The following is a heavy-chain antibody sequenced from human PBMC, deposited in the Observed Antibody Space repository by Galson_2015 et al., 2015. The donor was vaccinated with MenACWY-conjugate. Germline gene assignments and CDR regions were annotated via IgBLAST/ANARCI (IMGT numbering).Heavy chain of an antibody. V-gene: IGHV3-23*01. J-gene: IGHJ4*02. D-gene: IGHD5-18*01. Sequence: SLRLSCAASGFTFSTYVMSWVRQAPGKGLEWVSSISGSAATTYHADSVKGRLTISRDNFKNTLYLQINSLRAEDTAIYYCAKGGDSGHSEVYNSWGQGTLVGVSS. CDR2: ISGSAATT. CDR1: GFTFSTYV. CDR3: AKGGDSGHSEVYNS.